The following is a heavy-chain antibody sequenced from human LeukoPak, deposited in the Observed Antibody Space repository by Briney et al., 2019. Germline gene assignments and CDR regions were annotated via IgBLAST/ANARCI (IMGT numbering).Heavy chain of an antibody. V-gene: IGHV1-2*04. CDR2: INPNSGGT. J-gene: IGHJ4*02. Sequence: ASVKVSGRASGYTFTGYYMHWVRQAPGQGLEWMGWINPNSGGTNYAQKFQGWVTMTRDTSISTAYMELSRLRSDDTAVYYCPKALGGELEPPYWGQGTLVTVSS. CDR3: PKALGGELEPPY. D-gene: IGHD1-1*01. CDR1: GYTFTGYY.